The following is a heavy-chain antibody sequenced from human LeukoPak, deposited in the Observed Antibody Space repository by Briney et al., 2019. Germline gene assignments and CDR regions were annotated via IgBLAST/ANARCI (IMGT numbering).Heavy chain of an antibody. CDR1: GYTFTGYG. CDR2: ISAYNGNT. CDR3: ARVFGRHTKYCSSTSCYSRSYYYYMDV. Sequence: GASVKVSCKASGYTFTGYGISWVRQAPGQGLEWMGWISAYNGNTNYAQKLQGRVTMTTDTSTSTAYMELRSLRSDDTAVYYCARVFGRHTKYCSSTSCYSRSYYYYMDVWGKGTTVTVSS. D-gene: IGHD2-2*02. V-gene: IGHV1-18*01. J-gene: IGHJ6*03.